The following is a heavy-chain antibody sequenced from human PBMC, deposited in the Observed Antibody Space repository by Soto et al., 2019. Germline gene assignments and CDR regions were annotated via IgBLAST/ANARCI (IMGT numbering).Heavy chain of an antibody. Sequence: ASVKVSCKTSGYTFTSYAIHWVRQAPGQRLEWMGWINAGNSNTKYSQKFQGRVTITRDTSASTAYMELSSLRSEDTAVYYCVRSLNILTGPFDFWSQGTPVTHAS. CDR2: INAGNSNT. D-gene: IGHD3-9*01. CDR3: VRSLNILTGPFDF. CDR1: GYTFTSYA. J-gene: IGHJ4*02. V-gene: IGHV1-3*01.